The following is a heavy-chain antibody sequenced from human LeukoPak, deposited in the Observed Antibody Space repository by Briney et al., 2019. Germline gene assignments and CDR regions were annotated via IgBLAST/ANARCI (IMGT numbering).Heavy chain of an antibody. V-gene: IGHV3-49*05. D-gene: IGHD1-1*01. CDR2: IRKNAHGGAA. J-gene: IGHJ4*02. CDR3: ARALTTLTYEGY. Sequence: KPGGSLRLSCTASGFTFGDYAMSWFRQAPGKGLEWVGLIRKNAHGGAAEYAASVKARFNISRDDSKNIAYLQVNSLKTEDTAVYYCARALTTLTYEGYWGQGTLVTVSS. CDR1: GFTFGDYA.